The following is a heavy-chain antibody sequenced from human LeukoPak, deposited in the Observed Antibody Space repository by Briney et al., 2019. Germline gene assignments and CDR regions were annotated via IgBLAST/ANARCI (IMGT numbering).Heavy chain of an antibody. Sequence: SETLSLTCTVSGGSISSYYWSWIRQPPGKGLEWIGYTYYSGSTNYNPSLKSRVTISVDTSKNQFSLKLSSVTAADTAVYYCARDIRIAAAGTGYYYMDVWGKGTTVTVSS. D-gene: IGHD6-13*01. CDR3: ARDIRIAAAGTGYYYMDV. CDR1: GGSISSYY. CDR2: TYYSGST. V-gene: IGHV4-59*01. J-gene: IGHJ6*03.